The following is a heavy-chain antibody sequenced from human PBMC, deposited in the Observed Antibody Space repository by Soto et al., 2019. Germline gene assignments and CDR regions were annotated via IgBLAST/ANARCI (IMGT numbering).Heavy chain of an antibody. CDR1: GYTLTDLS. CDR3: AAPLWSKYNYDY. J-gene: IGHJ4*02. V-gene: IGHV1-24*01. Sequence: ASVKVSCKVSGYTLTDLSIHWVRQAPGKGLEWMGGFDPEDGETIHAQKFQGRVTMTEDTSTETAYMELSSLRSEDTAVYYCAAPLWSKYNYDYWGQGTLVTVSS. D-gene: IGHD3-10*01. CDR2: FDPEDGET.